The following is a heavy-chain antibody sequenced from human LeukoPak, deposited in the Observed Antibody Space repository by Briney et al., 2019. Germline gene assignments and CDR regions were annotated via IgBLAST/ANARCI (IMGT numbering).Heavy chain of an antibody. D-gene: IGHD3-10*02. V-gene: IGHV3-21*01. CDR1: GFTFSSYS. Sequence: GGSLRLSCAASGFTFSSYSMNWVRQAPGKGLEWVSSISSSSSYIYYADSVKGRFTISRDNAENSLYLQMNSLRAEDTAVYYCAELGITMIGGVWGKGTTVTISS. J-gene: IGHJ6*04. CDR2: ISSSSSYI. CDR3: AELGITMIGGV.